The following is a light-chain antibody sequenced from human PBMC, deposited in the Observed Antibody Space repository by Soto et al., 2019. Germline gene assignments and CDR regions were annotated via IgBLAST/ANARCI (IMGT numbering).Light chain of an antibody. CDR1: QSVLYSSNNKNY. CDR2: WAS. V-gene: IGKV4-1*01. Sequence: DIVMTQSPDSLAVSLGERATINCKSSQSVLYSSNNKNYLACYQQRPGQPPKLLIYWASTRESGVPDRFSGSGSGTDFTLTITSLQAEDVAVYYCQQYDSTPPTFGQGTKLEIK. CDR3: QQYDSTPPT. J-gene: IGKJ2*01.